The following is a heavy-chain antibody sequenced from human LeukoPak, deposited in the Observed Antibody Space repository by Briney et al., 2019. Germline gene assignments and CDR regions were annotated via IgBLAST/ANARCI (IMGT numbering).Heavy chain of an antibody. V-gene: IGHV3-7*01. D-gene: IGHD3-22*01. CDR2: IKQDGSEK. Sequence: GGSLRLSCAASGFTFSSYWMSWVRQAPGKGLEWVANIKQDGSEKYYVDSVKGRFTISRDNAKNSLYLQMNSLRAEDTAVYYCARDIHYYDSSDSDSDIWGQGTMVTVPS. CDR3: ARDIHYYDSSDSDSDI. J-gene: IGHJ3*02. CDR1: GFTFSSYW.